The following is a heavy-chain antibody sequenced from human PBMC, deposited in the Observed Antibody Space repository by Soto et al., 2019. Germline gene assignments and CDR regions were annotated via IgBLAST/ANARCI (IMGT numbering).Heavy chain of an antibody. Sequence: SETLSLTCAVPGYSIRSGYFWGWIRQPPGKGLEWIGSMYHSGITYYNLSLKSRVTISVDTSKNQLSLKLSSATAADTAVYYCARSMYSTSAQLYYGMDVWGQGTTVTVSS. CDR2: MYHSGIT. J-gene: IGHJ6*02. D-gene: IGHD6-6*01. V-gene: IGHV4-38-2*01. CDR1: GYSIRSGYF. CDR3: ARSMYSTSAQLYYGMDV.